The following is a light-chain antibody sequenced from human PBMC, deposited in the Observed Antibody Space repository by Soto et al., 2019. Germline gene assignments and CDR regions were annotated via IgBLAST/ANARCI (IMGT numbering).Light chain of an antibody. J-gene: IGKJ2*01. CDR2: GAS. CDR3: QQYGSSGYT. CDR1: QSVSSSY. V-gene: IGKV3-20*01. Sequence: EIVLTQSPGTLSLSPGERATLSCRASQSVSSSYLAWYQQKPGQAPRLFIYGASSRATGIPDRFSGSGSGTDFTLTISRLEPEDFAVYYCQQYGSSGYTFGQVTKLEIK.